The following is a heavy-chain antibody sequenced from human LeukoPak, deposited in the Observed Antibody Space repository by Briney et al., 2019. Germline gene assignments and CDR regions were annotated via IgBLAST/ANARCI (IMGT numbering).Heavy chain of an antibody. CDR1: GSTFSDYY. J-gene: IGHJ4*02. V-gene: IGHV3-11*01. D-gene: IGHD5-18*01. CDR3: ARDQVDTAMVRDPFDY. CDR2: ISSSGSTI. Sequence: PGVSLRLSCAASGSTFSDYYMSWIRQAPGKGLEWVSYISSSGSTIYYADSVKGRFTISRDNAKNSLYLQMNSLRSEDTAVYYCARDQVDTAMVRDPFDYWGQGTLVTVSS.